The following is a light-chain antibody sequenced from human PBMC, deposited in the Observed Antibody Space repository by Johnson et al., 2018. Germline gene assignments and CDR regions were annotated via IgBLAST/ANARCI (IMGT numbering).Light chain of an antibody. V-gene: IGLV1-51*02. J-gene: IGLJ1*01. CDR3: GTWDSSLSAGNV. CDR1: SSNIGNNY. CDR2: ENN. Sequence: QSVLTQPPSVSAAPGQKVTISCSGSSSNIGNNYVSWYQQLPGTAPKLLIYENNKRPPGITDRFSGSKSGTSATLGITGLQTGDEADYYCGTWDSSLSAGNVFGTGTKVTVL.